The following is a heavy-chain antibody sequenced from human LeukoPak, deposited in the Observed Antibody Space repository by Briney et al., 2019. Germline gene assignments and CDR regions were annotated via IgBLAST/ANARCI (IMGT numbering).Heavy chain of an antibody. CDR1: GYTFTGYY. Sequence: ASVKVSCKASGYTFTGYYMHWVRQAPGQGLEWMGWINPNSGGTNYAQKFQGRATMTRDTSISTAYMELSRLRSDDTAVYYCARDSELLWFGELLLPDYWGQGTLVTVSS. J-gene: IGHJ4*02. CDR3: ARDSELLWFGELLLPDY. V-gene: IGHV1-2*02. D-gene: IGHD3-10*01. CDR2: INPNSGGT.